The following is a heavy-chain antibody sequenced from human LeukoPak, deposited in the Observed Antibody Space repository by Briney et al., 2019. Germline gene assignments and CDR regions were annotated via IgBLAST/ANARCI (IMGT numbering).Heavy chain of an antibody. V-gene: IGHV4-59*08. CDR1: GVSIRNYY. D-gene: IGHD2/OR15-2a*01. Sequence: SETLSLTCTVSGVSIRNYYWSWIRQPPGKGLEWIANIYYAGSSNYNPSLKSRVSVSIDASKNHLSLKLTSVTAADTAIYYCARQAVIIPTGMEGPWFDPWGQGTLVAVSS. J-gene: IGHJ5*02. CDR2: IYYAGSS. CDR3: ARQAVIIPTGMEGPWFDP.